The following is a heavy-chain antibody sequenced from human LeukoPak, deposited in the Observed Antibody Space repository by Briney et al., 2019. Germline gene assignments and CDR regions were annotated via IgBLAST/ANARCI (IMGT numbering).Heavy chain of an antibody. CDR1: GYTFTSYG. J-gene: IGHJ3*02. Sequence: ASVKVSCKASGYTFTSYGISWVRQAPGQGLEWMGWISAYNGNTNYAQKLQGRVTMTTDTSTSTAHMELRSLRSDDTAVYYCAGANDQGAFDIWGQGTMVTVSS. V-gene: IGHV1-18*01. CDR3: AGANDQGAFDI. CDR2: ISAYNGNT.